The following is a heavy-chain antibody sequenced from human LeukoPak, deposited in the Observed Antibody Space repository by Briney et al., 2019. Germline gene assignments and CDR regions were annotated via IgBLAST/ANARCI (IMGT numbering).Heavy chain of an antibody. CDR2: IYYSGST. CDR1: GGSISSYY. Sequence: SETLSLTCTVSGGSISSYYWGWIRQPPGKGLEWIGYIYYSGSTNYNPSLKSRVTISVDTSKNQFSLKLSSVTAADTAVYYCARDYDGKYYMDVWGKGTTVTVSS. D-gene: IGHD3-16*01. CDR3: ARDYDGKYYMDV. J-gene: IGHJ6*03. V-gene: IGHV4-59*01.